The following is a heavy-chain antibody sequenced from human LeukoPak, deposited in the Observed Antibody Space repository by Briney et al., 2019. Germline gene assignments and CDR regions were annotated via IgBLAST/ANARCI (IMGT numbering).Heavy chain of an antibody. CDR3: AKSLYYYDSTFDY. V-gene: IGHV3-23*01. CDR1: GFTFSTYA. J-gene: IGHJ4*02. D-gene: IGHD3-22*01. Sequence: GGSLRLSCEASGFTFSTYAMSWVRQAPGKGLEWVSTISGSGDSTYYADSMKGRFTISRDNSKNTLYLQVNSLRAEDTAVYYCAKSLYYYDSTFDYWGQGTLVTVSS. CDR2: ISGSGDST.